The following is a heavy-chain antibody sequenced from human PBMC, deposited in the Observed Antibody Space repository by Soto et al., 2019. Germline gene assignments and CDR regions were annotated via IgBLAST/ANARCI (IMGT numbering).Heavy chain of an antibody. V-gene: IGHV3-74*03. D-gene: IGHD2-8*01. Sequence: GGSLRLSCAASGITFSSHWMHWVRQAPGKGLEWVSPIASIGSNPMYADSVKGRFTISRDNGKNTMYLQMNRLRAEDTAGYFWFVYTLEHWGPGTRVTVSS. J-gene: IGHJ5*02. CDR1: GITFSSHW. CDR2: IASIGSNP. CDR3: FVYTLEH.